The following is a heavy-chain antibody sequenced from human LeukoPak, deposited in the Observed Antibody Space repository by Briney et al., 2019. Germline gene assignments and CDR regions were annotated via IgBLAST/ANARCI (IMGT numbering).Heavy chain of an antibody. CDR2: INQDGSQK. CDR1: RFTFSSSW. V-gene: IGHV3-7*01. J-gene: IGHJ4*02. Sequence: GGSLRLSCAVSRFTFSSSWMSWVRQAPGKGLEWVANINQDGSQKYYADSVKGRFTVSRDNAKNSLHLQMNSLSVEDTAVYYCASDSPFVYWGQGTLVTVSS. CDR3: ASDSPFVY.